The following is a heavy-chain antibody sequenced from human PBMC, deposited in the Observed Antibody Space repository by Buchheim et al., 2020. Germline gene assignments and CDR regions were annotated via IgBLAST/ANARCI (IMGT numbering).Heavy chain of an antibody. CDR2: IYHSGST. D-gene: IGHD2-15*01. V-gene: IGHV4-4*02. CDR1: GGSISSSNW. Sequence: QVQLQESGPGLVKPSGTLSLTCAVSGGSISSSNWWSWVRQPPGKGLEWIGEIYHSGSTNYNPSLKSRVTISVDKSKNQFSPKLSSVTAADTAVYYCASGEGYCSGGSCYGSSYYYYGMDVWGQGTT. J-gene: IGHJ6*02. CDR3: ASGEGYCSGGSCYGSSYYYYGMDV.